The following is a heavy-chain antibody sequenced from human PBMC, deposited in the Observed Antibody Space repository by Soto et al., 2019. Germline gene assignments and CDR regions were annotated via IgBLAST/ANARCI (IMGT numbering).Heavy chain of an antibody. V-gene: IGHV3-23*01. J-gene: IGHJ4*02. D-gene: IGHD5-12*01. Sequence: PGGSLRLSCAASGFTFSSYAMSWFRQAPGKGLEWVSAISCSGGSTYYADSVKGRFTISRDNSKNTLYLQMNSLRAEDTAVYYCAKEGIVATITHFDYWGQGTLVTVSS. CDR2: ISCSGGST. CDR1: GFTFSSYA. CDR3: AKEGIVATITHFDY.